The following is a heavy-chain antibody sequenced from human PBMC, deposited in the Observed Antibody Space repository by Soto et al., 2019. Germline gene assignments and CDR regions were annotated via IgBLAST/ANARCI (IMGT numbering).Heavy chain of an antibody. Sequence: GGSLRLSCAASGFTFSNYAMSWVRQAPGKGLEWISALPERGSSPYYADSVKGRFTISRDNSKNTLYLQMNSLRSEDTAVYYCARELYSCGAECPYYMDYWGQGTPVTVSS. CDR2: LPERGSSP. CDR3: ARELYSCGAECPYYMDY. V-gene: IGHV3-23*01. J-gene: IGHJ4*02. D-gene: IGHD2-21*01. CDR1: GFTFSNYA.